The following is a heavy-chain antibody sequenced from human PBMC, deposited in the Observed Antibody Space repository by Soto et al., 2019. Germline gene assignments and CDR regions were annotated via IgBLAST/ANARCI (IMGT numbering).Heavy chain of an antibody. J-gene: IGHJ4*02. D-gene: IGHD2-2*01. CDR2: IYYSGST. CDR3: ARHRSRTLPAAPGYFAN. V-gene: IGHV4-39*01. Sequence: SETLSLTCTVSGVSIGNNSYYWGWIRQPPGQGLEWIASIYYSGSTYYNPSLKSRVTMSVDRSKNQFSLKLRSVTAADTAVYYCARHRSRTLPAAPGYFANWGQGTLVTVSS. CDR1: GVSIGNNSYY.